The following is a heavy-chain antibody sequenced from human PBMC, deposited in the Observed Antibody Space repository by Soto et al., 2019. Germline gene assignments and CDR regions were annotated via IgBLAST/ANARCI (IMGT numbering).Heavy chain of an antibody. CDR2: IYFTGST. V-gene: IGHV4-31*03. J-gene: IGHJ4*02. CDR3: ARDWGSSGWPN. CDR1: GHSLSGGGYY. Sequence: PSETLSLTCTVSGHSLSGGGYYWSWIRQHPGKGLEWVGYIYFTGSTLYNPSLKSRLAMSLDTSKNQFSLRLTSVTAADTAVYFCARDWGSSGWPNWGQGTLVTVSS. D-gene: IGHD6-19*01.